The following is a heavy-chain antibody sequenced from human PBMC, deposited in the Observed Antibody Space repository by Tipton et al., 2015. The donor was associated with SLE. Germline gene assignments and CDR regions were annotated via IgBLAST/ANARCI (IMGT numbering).Heavy chain of an antibody. CDR1: GGPLTGDY. Sequence: TLSLTCTVSGGPLTGDYWTWIRQPPGKGLEWIGYIHYSGRTSYNPSLKSRVTLSEDPSKNQISLKLRSVTTADTAVYYCARDSPGDFDWFDAFDIWGQGTMVTVSS. CDR3: ARDSPGDFDWFDAFDI. V-gene: IGHV4-59*01. D-gene: IGHD3-9*01. CDR2: IHYSGRT. J-gene: IGHJ3*02.